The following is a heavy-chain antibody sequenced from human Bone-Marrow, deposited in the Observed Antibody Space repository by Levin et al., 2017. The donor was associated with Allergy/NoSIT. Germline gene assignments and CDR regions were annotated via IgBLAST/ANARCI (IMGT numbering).Heavy chain of an antibody. V-gene: IGHV3-74*01. D-gene: IGHD6-19*01. Sequence: GGSLRLSCAASGFTFSTYWMHWVRQAPGKGLVWLSSISSDGSATRSADSVKGRSTISRDNAKHTLYLQMNSLRAEDTAVYYCARQYSTGWYHAFDCWGQGTLVTVSS. CDR2: ISSDGSAT. CDR3: ARQYSTGWYHAFDC. J-gene: IGHJ4*02. CDR1: GFTFSTYW.